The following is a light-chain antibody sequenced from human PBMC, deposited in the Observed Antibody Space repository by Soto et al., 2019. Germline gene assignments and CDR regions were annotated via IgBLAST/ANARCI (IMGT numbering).Light chain of an antibody. CDR2: DAS. Sequence: DIQLTQSPSTLSASLGDRVSITCRASQTISRWLAWYQQKPGKAPKLLIYDASSLESGVPSRLSGSGSGTEFTLTIRSLQSDDFATYYCQQYTNYWTFGQGTKVDIK. CDR3: QQYTNYWT. V-gene: IGKV1-5*01. CDR1: QTISRW. J-gene: IGKJ1*01.